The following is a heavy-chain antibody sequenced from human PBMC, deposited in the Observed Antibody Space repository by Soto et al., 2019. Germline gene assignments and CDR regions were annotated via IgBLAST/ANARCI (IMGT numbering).Heavy chain of an antibody. CDR1: GFTFSSYS. CDR2: ISSSSSYI. J-gene: IGHJ4*02. D-gene: IGHD3-22*01. CDR3: ARDYSITYYYDGSGYYFDY. Sequence: GGSLRLSCAASGFTFSSYSMNWVRQAPGKGLEWVSSISSSSSYIYYADSVKGRFTISRDNAKNSLYLQMNSLRAEDAAVYYCARDYSITYYYDGSGYYFDYWGQGTLVTVSS. V-gene: IGHV3-21*01.